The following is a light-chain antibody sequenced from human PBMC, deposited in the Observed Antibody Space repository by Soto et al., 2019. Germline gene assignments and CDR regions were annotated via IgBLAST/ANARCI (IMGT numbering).Light chain of an antibody. CDR3: LQDFNYPWT. CDR2: AAS. CDR1: QSVQTW. V-gene: IGKV1-6*01. J-gene: IGKJ1*01. Sequence: QMTQSPSTLSASVGDRVTITCRASQSVQTWLAWYQQKPGKAPRLLIYAASNLQSGVPSRFNASGSGTDFTLTISSLQPEDFATYFCLQDFNYPWTFGQGTKVDIK.